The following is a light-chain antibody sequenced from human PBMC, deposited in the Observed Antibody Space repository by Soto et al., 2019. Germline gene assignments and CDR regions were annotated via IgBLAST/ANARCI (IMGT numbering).Light chain of an antibody. CDR3: SAYTGSSTLGV. J-gene: IGLJ1*01. CDR1: SSDVGGYNY. Sequence: QSVLTQPASVSGSPGQSVTISCTGTSSDVGGYNYVSWYQQHPGKAPKLMIHEVSNQPSGVSNRFSGSKSGNTASLSISGLQAEDEADYYCSAYTGSSTLGVFGTGTKLTV. V-gene: IGLV2-14*01. CDR2: EVS.